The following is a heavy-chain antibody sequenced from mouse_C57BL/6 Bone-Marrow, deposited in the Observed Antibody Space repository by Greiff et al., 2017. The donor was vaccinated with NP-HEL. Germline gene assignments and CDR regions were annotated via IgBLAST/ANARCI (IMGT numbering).Heavy chain of an antibody. CDR1: GYSFTGYF. CDR3: ARDYGSRDFDY. Sequence: VQLKESGPELVKPGDSVKISCKASGYSFTGYFMNWVMQSHGKSLEWIGRITPYNGDTFYNQKFKGKATLTVDKSSSTAHMELRSLTSEASAVYYSARDYGSRDFDYWGQGTTLTVSS. J-gene: IGHJ2*01. V-gene: IGHV1-20*01. D-gene: IGHD1-1*01. CDR2: ITPYNGDT.